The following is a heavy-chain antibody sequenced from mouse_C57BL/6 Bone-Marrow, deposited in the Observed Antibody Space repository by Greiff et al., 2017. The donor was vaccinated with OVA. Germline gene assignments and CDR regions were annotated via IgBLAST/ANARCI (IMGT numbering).Heavy chain of an antibody. CDR3: APIYYYGSSYGDY. CDR2: IYPRSGNT. J-gene: IGHJ4*01. V-gene: IGHV1-81*01. Sequence: VQLQQSGAELARPGASVKLSCKASGYTFTSYGISWVKQRTGQGLEWIGEIYPRSGNTFYNEKFKGKATLTADKSSSTAYMELRILTSEDSAVYFCAPIYYYGSSYGDYWGQGTSVTVSS. CDR1: GYTFTSYG. D-gene: IGHD1-1*01.